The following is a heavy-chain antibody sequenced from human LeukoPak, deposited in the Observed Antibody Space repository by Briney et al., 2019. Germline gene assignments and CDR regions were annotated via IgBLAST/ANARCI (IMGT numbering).Heavy chain of an antibody. CDR3: AQGGYFAFDF. D-gene: IGHD2-2*03. V-gene: IGHV3-23*01. CDR1: GFTFSTYD. J-gene: IGHJ3*01. CDR2: INRSGRT. Sequence: GGSLRLSCVASGFTFSTYDTQWVRQAPGKGLEWVSDINRSGRTYYTDSVKGRFTISRDNSKSTLYLEMNSLRAEDTAVYYCAQGGYFAFDFWGQGTMVTVSS.